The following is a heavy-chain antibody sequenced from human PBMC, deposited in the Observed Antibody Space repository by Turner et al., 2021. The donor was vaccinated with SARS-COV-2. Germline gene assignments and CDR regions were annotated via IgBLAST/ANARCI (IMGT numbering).Heavy chain of an antibody. CDR1: GYTFTGYY. CDR3: ARAAQLTVWFDP. Sequence: QVQLVQSGAEVKKPGASVKVSCKASGYTFTGYYMHWVRQAPGQGLEWMGWISPNSGNTGYAQKFQGRVTMTRNTSISTAYMELSSLRSEDTAVYYCARAAQLTVWFDPWGQGTLVTVSS. V-gene: IGHV1-8*02. D-gene: IGHD3-9*01. CDR2: ISPNSGNT. J-gene: IGHJ5*02.